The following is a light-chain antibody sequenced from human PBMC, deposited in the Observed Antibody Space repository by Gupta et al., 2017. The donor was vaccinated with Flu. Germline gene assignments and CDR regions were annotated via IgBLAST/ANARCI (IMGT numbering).Light chain of an antibody. CDR3: QPEENTRSLYV. CDR2: GQR. J-gene: IGLJ1*01. V-gene: IGLV1-40*01. Sequence: VTSASTGGTSAVGGGNDVYWYHQGPEAAPSLLIYGQRSRISVVPARFSGSKCGTSASVSITWLQGEDGADYYCQPEENTRSLYVFGTGTRLTVL. CDR1: TSAVGGGND.